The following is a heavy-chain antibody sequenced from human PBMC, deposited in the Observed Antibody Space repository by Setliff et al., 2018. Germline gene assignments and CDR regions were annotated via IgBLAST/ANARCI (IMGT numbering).Heavy chain of an antibody. CDR1: GYSISSGFS. Sequence: SETLSLTCAVSGYSISSGFSWVWIRQSPGKGLEWIGRILFSGDTYHNPSLNSRVTISADTSKNQFSLNLSSVTAADTAVYYCARDNRARHYMDVWGEGTTVTVSS. CDR3: ARDNRARHYMDV. CDR2: ILFSGDT. D-gene: IGHD3-10*01. J-gene: IGHJ6*03. V-gene: IGHV4-38-2*02.